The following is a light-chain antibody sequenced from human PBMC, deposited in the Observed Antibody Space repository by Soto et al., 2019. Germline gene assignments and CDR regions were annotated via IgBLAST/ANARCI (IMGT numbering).Light chain of an antibody. Sequence: QSALTQPASVSGSPGQSITISCTGTSSDVGGYNYVSWYQQHPGKAPKLMIYGVSNRPSGVSNRFSGSKSGNTASLTISGLQAEDEADYYCSSYTSGSTPLFVFGTGTKVTVL. J-gene: IGLJ1*01. CDR2: GVS. CDR1: SSDVGGYNY. CDR3: SSYTSGSTPLFV. V-gene: IGLV2-14*01.